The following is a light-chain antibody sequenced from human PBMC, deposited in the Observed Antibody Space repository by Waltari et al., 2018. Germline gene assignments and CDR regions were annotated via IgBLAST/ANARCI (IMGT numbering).Light chain of an antibody. Sequence: QSALTQPASVSGSPGQSITISCTGTSSDVGNYKRVSWYQQHPGQDPKLMIYSGSKLPSGVSVRFSGSKSGDMASLTISGLQPEDEAEYFCASYGGSSKGVFGGGTKVTVL. J-gene: IGLJ2*01. CDR2: SGS. CDR3: ASYGGSSKGV. V-gene: IGLV2-23*01. CDR1: SSDVGNYKR.